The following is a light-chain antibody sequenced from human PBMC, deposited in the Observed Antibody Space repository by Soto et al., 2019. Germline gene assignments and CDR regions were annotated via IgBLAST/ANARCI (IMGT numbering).Light chain of an antibody. CDR1: SGDVGGYNY. Sequence: QSVVTQPASVSGSPGRSITISCTGTSGDVGGYNYVSWYQQHPGKAPKLMIYDVSNRPSGVSNRFSGSESGNTASLTISGLQAEDEADYYCSSYTSSSTLPYVFGTGT. J-gene: IGLJ1*01. CDR2: DVS. CDR3: SSYTSSSTLPYV. V-gene: IGLV2-14*03.